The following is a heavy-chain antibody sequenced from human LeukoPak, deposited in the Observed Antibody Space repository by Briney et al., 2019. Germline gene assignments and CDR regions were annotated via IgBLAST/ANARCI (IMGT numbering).Heavy chain of an antibody. J-gene: IGHJ4*02. CDR2: IYYSGST. Sequence: SETLSLTCTVSGGSISSSSYYWGWIRQPPGKGREWIGSIYYSGSTYYNPSLKSRVTISVDTSKNQFSLKLSSVTAADTAVYYCARFVRYYDFWSGLTPDYWGQGTLVTVSS. CDR3: ARFVRYYDFWSGLTPDY. V-gene: IGHV4-39*01. CDR1: GGSISSSSYY. D-gene: IGHD3-3*01.